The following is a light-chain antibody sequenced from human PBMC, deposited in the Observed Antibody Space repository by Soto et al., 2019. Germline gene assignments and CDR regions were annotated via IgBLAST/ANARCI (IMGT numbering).Light chain of an antibody. CDR3: SSYAGSNNLVV. Sequence: QSALTQPRSVSGSPGHSVTISCTGTSSDVGGYSYVSWYQQHPGKAPKLMISDVSKRPSGVPDRFSGSKFGNTASLTVSGLQAEDEADYYCSSYAGSNNLVVFGGGTKLTVL. CDR1: SSDVGGYSY. CDR2: DVS. J-gene: IGLJ2*01. V-gene: IGLV2-11*01.